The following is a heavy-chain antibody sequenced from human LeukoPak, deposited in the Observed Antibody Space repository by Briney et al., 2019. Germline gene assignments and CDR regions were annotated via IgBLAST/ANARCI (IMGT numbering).Heavy chain of an antibody. Sequence: GGSLRLSCAASGFTFSSYWMSWVRQAPGKGLEWVANIKQDGSEKYYVDSVKGRFTISRDNAKNSLYLQMNSLRAEDTAVYYCARDMGSRYYYDSSGYYRNYYYYMDVWGKGTTVTVSS. D-gene: IGHD3-22*01. V-gene: IGHV3-7*01. CDR1: GFTFSSYW. J-gene: IGHJ6*03. CDR2: IKQDGSEK. CDR3: ARDMGSRYYYDSSGYYRNYYYYMDV.